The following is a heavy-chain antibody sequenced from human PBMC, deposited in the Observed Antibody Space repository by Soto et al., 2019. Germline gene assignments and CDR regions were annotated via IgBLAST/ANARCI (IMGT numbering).Heavy chain of an antibody. J-gene: IGHJ4*02. Sequence: EVQLVESGGGLVQPGGSLRLSCAASGFICSSYDMHWVRQATGKGLEWVSAIGTAGDTYYPGSVKGRFTISRENAKNSLYLQMDSLRAGDTAVYYCARGKCSGGSCYYFDYWGQGTLVTLSS. CDR3: ARGKCSGGSCYYFDY. V-gene: IGHV3-13*01. CDR1: GFICSSYD. CDR2: IGTAGDT. D-gene: IGHD2-15*01.